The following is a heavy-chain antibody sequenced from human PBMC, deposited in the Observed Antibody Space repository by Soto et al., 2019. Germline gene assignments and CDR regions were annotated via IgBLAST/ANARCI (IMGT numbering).Heavy chain of an antibody. J-gene: IGHJ4*01. V-gene: IGHV1-69*13. CDR2: IIPIFGTA. Sequence: SVKVSCKASGGTFSSYAISWVRQAPGQGLEWMGGIIPIFGTANYAQKFQGRVTITADESTSTAYMELRSLRSEDTAVYYCASPDLGYCSGGSCYDQPIYDYWG. CDR1: GGTFSSYA. CDR3: ASPDLGYCSGGSCYDQPIYDY. D-gene: IGHD2-15*01.